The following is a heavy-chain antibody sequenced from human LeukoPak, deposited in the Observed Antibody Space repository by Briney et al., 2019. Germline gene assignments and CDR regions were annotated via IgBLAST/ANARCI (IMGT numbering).Heavy chain of an antibody. Sequence: GGSLRLSCAASGFTFSSLALKWVRQAPEKGLEWVSSITGSGDGTYYADSVRGRFTISRDNSKNTLYLQVNSLRAEDTAVYFCVKGSFHPPYYIEYWGQGTLVTVSS. J-gene: IGHJ4*02. CDR2: ITGSGDGT. V-gene: IGHV3-23*01. CDR3: VKGSFHPPYYIEY. CDR1: GFTFSSLA.